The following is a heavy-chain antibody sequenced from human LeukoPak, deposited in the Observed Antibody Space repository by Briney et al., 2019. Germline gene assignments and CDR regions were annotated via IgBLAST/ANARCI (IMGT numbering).Heavy chain of an antibody. CDR1: GGSLSSYY. CDR2: IYTSGST. Sequence: SETLSLTCTVSGGSLSSYYWSWIRQPAGKGLEWVGRIYTSGSTNYNPSLKSRVTMSVDTAKNQFSLKLSSVTAADTAVYYCARSTTVVKGGYSFDYWGQGTLVTVSS. D-gene: IGHD4-23*01. CDR3: ARSTTVVKGGYSFDY. J-gene: IGHJ4*02. V-gene: IGHV4-4*07.